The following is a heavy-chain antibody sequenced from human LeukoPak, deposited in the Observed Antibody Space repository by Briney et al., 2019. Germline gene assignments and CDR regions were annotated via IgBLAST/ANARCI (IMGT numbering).Heavy chain of an antibody. CDR3: AKGGAMADKYYQE. Sequence: GGSLRLSCAASGFTSSSYAMRWVRQAPGKGLEWVSSTTDSGSRTYYADSVKGRFTISRDNSKNMLYLQMNSLRAEDTAVYYCAKGGAMADKYYQEWGQGTLVTVSS. D-gene: IGHD6-19*01. CDR2: TTDSGSRT. V-gene: IGHV3-23*01. CDR1: GFTSSSYA. J-gene: IGHJ1*01.